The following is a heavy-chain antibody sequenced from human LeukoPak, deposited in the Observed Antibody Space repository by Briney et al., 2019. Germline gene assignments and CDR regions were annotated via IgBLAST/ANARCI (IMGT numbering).Heavy chain of an antibody. CDR2: ISYDGSNK. Sequence: GGSLRLSCAASGFTFSSYVMHWVRQAPGKGLEWVAVISYDGSNKYYADSVKGRFTISRDNSKNTLYLQMNSLRAEDTAVYYCAKSLRYPDYYYGMDVWGQGTTVTVSS. J-gene: IGHJ6*02. V-gene: IGHV3-30*18. CDR1: GFTFSSYV. D-gene: IGHD3-9*01. CDR3: AKSLRYPDYYYGMDV.